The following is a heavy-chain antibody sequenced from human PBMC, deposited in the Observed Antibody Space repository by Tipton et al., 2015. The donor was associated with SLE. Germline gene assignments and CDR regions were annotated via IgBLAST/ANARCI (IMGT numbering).Heavy chain of an antibody. CDR3: ARTEYSGYDWSSYYFDY. J-gene: IGHJ4*02. Sequence: LRLSCTVSGGSISSHYWSWIRQPPGKGLEWIGYIYYSGSTNYNPSLKSRVTISVDTSKNQFSLKLSSVTAADTAVYYCARTEYSGYDWSSYYFDYWGQGTLVTVSS. CDR2: IYYSGST. D-gene: IGHD5-12*01. V-gene: IGHV4-59*08. CDR1: GGSISSHY.